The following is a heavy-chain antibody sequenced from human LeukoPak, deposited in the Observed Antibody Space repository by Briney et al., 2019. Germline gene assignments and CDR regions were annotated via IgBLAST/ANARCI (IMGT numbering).Heavy chain of an antibody. J-gene: IGHJ4*02. CDR1: DYSISSGYY. D-gene: IGHD3-22*01. Sequence: SETLSVTCAVSDYSISSGYYWGWIRQPPAKGLEWIGSMYHSGSAYYSPSLESRLTISVDTSKNQFSLKLSSVTAADTAMYYCARHMGPYYYDSSGVDYWGQGTLVTVSS. CDR2: MYHSGSA. CDR3: ARHMGPYYYDSSGVDY. V-gene: IGHV4-38-2*01.